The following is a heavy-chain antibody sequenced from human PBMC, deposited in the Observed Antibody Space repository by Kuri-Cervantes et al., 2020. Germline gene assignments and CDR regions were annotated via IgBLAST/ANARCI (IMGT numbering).Heavy chain of an antibody. CDR3: ATALYYRSLF. CDR1: GGSISSSSYY. CDR2: IYYSGST. Sequence: SETLSLTCTVSGGSISSSSYYWGWIRQPPGKGLEWIGSIYYSGSTYYNPSLKSRVTISVDTSKNQFSLKLTSVTAADTAVYYCATALYYRSLFWGQGTLVTVSS. J-gene: IGHJ4*02. V-gene: IGHV4-39*07. D-gene: IGHD2-2*01.